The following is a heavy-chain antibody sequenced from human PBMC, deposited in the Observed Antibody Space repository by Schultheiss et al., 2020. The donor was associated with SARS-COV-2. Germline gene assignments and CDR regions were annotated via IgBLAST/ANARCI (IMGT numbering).Heavy chain of an antibody. D-gene: IGHD6-19*01. CDR1: GGTFSSYG. Sequence: SVKVSCKASGGTFSSYGISWVRQAPGQGLEWMGGIIPIFGTANYAQKFQGRVTITADKSTSTAYMELSSLRSEDTAVYYCARVSGIAVAVDYWGQGTLVTVSS. J-gene: IGHJ4*02. CDR3: ARVSGIAVAVDY. CDR2: IIPIFGTA. V-gene: IGHV1-69*06.